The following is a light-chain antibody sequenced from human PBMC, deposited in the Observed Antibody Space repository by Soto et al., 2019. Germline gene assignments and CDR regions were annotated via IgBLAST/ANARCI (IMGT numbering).Light chain of an antibody. Sequence: QSALTQPASVSGSPGQSITISCTGTSSDVGAYNYVSWYQQHPDKAPELMIFEVSDRPSGVSNRFSGSNSGNTASLTISGLQAEDEADYFCSSYTSNSTLVFGGGTKLTVL. J-gene: IGLJ3*02. CDR1: SSDVGAYNY. V-gene: IGLV2-14*01. CDR3: SSYTSNSTLV. CDR2: EVS.